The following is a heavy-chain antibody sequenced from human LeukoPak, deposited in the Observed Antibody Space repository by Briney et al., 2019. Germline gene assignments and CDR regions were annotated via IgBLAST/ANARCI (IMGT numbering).Heavy chain of an antibody. CDR2: IYYSGST. CDR3: ARYVVTMVRGVMKNAFDI. D-gene: IGHD3-10*01. J-gene: IGHJ3*02. Sequence: PSETPSLTCTVSGGSISSSSYYWGWIRQPPGKGLEWIGSIYYSGSTYYNPSLKSRVTISVDTSKNQFSLKLSSVTAADTAVYYCARYVVTMVRGVMKNAFDIWGQGTMVTVSS. CDR1: GGSISSSSYY. V-gene: IGHV4-39*07.